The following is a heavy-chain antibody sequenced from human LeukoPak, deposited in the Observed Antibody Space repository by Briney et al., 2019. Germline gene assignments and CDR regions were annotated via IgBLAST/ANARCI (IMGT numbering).Heavy chain of an antibody. Sequence: GGSLRLSCAASGFTFSSYWMSWVRQAPGKGLEWVANIKQDGSEKYYVDSVKGPFTISRDNAKNSLYLQMNSLRAEDTAVYYCARDGDIVVVPPAIGYYGMDVWGQGTTVTVSS. CDR3: ARDGDIVVVPPAIGYYGMDV. D-gene: IGHD2-2*01. CDR1: GFTFSSYW. V-gene: IGHV3-7*01. CDR2: IKQDGSEK. J-gene: IGHJ6*02.